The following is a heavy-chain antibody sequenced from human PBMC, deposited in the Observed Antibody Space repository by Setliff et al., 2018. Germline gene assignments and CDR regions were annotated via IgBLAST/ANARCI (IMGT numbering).Heavy chain of an antibody. D-gene: IGHD3-16*01. CDR1: AFPFSIYS. CDR3: AGDPPGPHLVYTY. CDR2: IWDDGGNK. V-gene: IGHV3-33*08. J-gene: IGHJ4*02. Sequence: GGSLRLSCTASAFPFSIYSMHWVRQAPGEGQEWVAVIWDDGGNKYHADSVKGRFTISRDNSKNTLYLQMNGLRAEDTAIYYCAGDPPGPHLVYTYWGQGALVTVSS.